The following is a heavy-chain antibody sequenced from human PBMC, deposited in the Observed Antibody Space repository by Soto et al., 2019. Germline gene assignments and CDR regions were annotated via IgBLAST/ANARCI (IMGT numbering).Heavy chain of an antibody. V-gene: IGHV1-58*02. CDR3: AAVVPPSGILERLGLDP. CDR1: GFTFTTSG. D-gene: IGHD3-3*01. Sequence: SVKVSCKASGFTFTTSGIHWVRQARGQGLEWMGWIVVGSGNTRYNQKFQDKVTLTRDMATDTAYMDLRSLTSDDTAIYYCAAVVPPSGILERLGLDPWGQGTLVPVSA. J-gene: IGHJ5*02. CDR2: IVVGSGNT.